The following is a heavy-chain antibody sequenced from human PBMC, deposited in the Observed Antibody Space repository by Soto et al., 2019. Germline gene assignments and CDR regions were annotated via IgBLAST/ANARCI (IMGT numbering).Heavy chain of an antibody. V-gene: IGHV4-59*08. Sequence: SXTLSLTCTVSGGSISSYYWSWIRQPPGKGLEWIGYIYYSGSTNYNPPLKSRGTISVDTSKNQFSLKLSSLTAADTAVYYCSRTRDWFDPWGQGTLVTVSS. J-gene: IGHJ5*02. CDR3: SRTRDWFDP. CDR1: GGSISSYY. CDR2: IYYSGST.